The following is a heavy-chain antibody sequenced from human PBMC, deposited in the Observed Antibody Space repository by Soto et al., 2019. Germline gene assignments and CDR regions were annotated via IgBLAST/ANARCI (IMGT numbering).Heavy chain of an antibody. J-gene: IGHJ4*02. V-gene: IGHV3-73*01. D-gene: IGHD2-8*01. CDR1: GFTFSGSA. CDR3: TRLGLDVGV. Sequence: GGSLRLSCAASGFTFSGSAMHWVRQASGKGLEWVGRIRSKANSYATAYAASVKGRFTISRDDSKNTAYLQMNSLKTEDTAVYYCTRLGLDVGVWGQGTLVTVSS. CDR2: IRSKANSYAT.